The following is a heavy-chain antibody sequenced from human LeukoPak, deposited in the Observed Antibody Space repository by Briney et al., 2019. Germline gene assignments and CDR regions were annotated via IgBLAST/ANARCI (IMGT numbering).Heavy chain of an antibody. J-gene: IGHJ4*02. CDR3: ASLGSGSPLHDS. D-gene: IGHD3-10*01. V-gene: IGHV6-1*01. CDR2: TYHRSKWYN. CDR1: GDSVSSDSAA. Sequence: SQTLSLTCAISGDSVSSDSAAWNWIRQSPSRGPQWLGRTYHRSKWYNDYAVSVKSRITINPDTSKTQFSLQLNYVTPDDTAVYYCASLGSGSPLHDSWGQGTLVTVSS.